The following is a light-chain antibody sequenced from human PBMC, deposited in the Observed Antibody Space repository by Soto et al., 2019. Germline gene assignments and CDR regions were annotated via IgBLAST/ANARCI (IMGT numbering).Light chain of an antibody. V-gene: IGKV3-20*01. J-gene: IGKJ1*01. Sequence: EIVLTQSPGTLSLSPGERATLSCRATRSVSSSYLAWYQQKPGQAPRLLIYGASSRATGIADRFSGSGSGTDLTLTISRLEPEDFAVYYCQQYGNSPRTFGQGTKVDIK. CDR1: RSVSSSY. CDR3: QQYGNSPRT. CDR2: GAS.